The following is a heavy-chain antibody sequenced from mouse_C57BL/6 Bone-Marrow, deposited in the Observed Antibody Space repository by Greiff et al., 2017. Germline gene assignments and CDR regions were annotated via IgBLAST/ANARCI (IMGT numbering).Heavy chain of an antibody. CDR1: GYTFTSYG. V-gene: IGHV1-81*01. D-gene: IGHD1-1*01. CDR3: ARSLLLFAY. J-gene: IGHJ3*01. CDR2: IYPRSGNT. Sequence: VQLQQPGAELARPGASVKLSCKASGYTFTSYGISWVKQRTGQGLEWIGEIYPRSGNTYYNEKFKGKATLTADKSSSTAYMELRSLTSEDSAVYFCARSLLLFAYWGQGTLVTVSA.